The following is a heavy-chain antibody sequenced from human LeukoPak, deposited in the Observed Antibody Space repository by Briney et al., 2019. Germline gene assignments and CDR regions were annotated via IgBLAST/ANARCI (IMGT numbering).Heavy chain of an antibody. CDR3: ARDLYYGSSGTDY. D-gene: IGHD3-22*01. CDR1: GFSFSSYS. Sequence: GGSLRLSCAASGFSFSSYSMNWVRQAPGKGLEWVSSITSSSSYIYYADSVKGRFTISRDNVKNSLYLQMNSLRAEDTAVYYCARDLYYGSSGTDYWGQGTLVTVSS. CDR2: ITSSSSYI. V-gene: IGHV3-21*01. J-gene: IGHJ4*02.